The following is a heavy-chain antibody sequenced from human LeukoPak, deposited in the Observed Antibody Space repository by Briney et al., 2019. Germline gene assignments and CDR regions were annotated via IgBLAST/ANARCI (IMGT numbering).Heavy chain of an antibody. J-gene: IGHJ3*02. V-gene: IGHV4-39*07. CDR1: GASISSSYYY. D-gene: IGHD1-26*01. Sequence: PSETLSLTCTVSGASISSSYYYWAWIRQPPGEGLEWIGSIYYNGATYYNPSLKSRVTMSVDTSKNQFSLKLSSVTAADTAVHYCARAEVGATQPAFDIWGQGTMVTVSS. CDR3: ARAEVGATQPAFDI. CDR2: IYYNGAT.